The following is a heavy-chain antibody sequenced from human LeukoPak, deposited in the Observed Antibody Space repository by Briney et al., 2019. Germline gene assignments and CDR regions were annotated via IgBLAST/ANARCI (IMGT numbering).Heavy chain of an antibody. CDR3: AKSWGIVSGSWYLSFDY. D-gene: IGHD6-13*01. V-gene: IGHV3-23*05. CDR1: GFTFSSYA. Sequence: RGSLRLSCAASGFTFSSYAMSWVRQAPGKGLEWVSSIKNSGDSTYYADSVKGRFTTSRDNSKNTLYLQVNGLKVEDTATYFCAKSWGIVSGSWYLSFDYWGQGTLVTVSS. CDR2: IKNSGDST. J-gene: IGHJ4*02.